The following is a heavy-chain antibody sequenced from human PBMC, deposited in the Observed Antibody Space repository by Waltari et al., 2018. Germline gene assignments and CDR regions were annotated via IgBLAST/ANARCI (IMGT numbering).Heavy chain of an antibody. D-gene: IGHD2-2*01. Sequence: QVQLQQWGAGLLKPSETLSLTCAVYGGSFSGYYWSWIRQPPGKGLEWIGEINHSGSTNYNPSLKSRVTISVDTSKNQFSLKLSSVTAADTAVYYCARASRRLGYCSSTSCYQRYFQHWGQGTLVTVSS. V-gene: IGHV4-34*01. CDR1: GGSFSGYY. J-gene: IGHJ1*01. CDR2: INHSGST. CDR3: ARASRRLGYCSSTSCYQRYFQH.